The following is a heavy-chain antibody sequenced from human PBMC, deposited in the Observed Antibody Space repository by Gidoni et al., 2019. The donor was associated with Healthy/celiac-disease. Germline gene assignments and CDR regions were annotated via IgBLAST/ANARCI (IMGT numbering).Heavy chain of an antibody. CDR2: IWYDGSNK. Sequence: QVQLVESGGGVVQPGRSLRLSCAASGFTFSSYGMHWVRQAPDQGLEWVAVIWYDGSNKYYADSVKGRFTISRDNYEDTLYLQMNSRRAEDTAVYYCARDTGGAFDNWGQGTMVTVSS. J-gene: IGHJ3*02. CDR1: GFTFSSYG. D-gene: IGHD7-27*01. V-gene: IGHV3-33*01. CDR3: ARDTGGAFDN.